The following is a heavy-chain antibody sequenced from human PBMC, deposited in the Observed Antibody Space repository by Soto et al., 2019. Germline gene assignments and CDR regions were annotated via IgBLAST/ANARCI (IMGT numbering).Heavy chain of an antibody. Sequence: ASETLSLTCTVSGGSISSYYCSWIRMHPVKGLEWIGYIYYSGTTNYTPSLESRVTMSVDLSTNQFSLRLTSVTAADTAVYYCATNRGYDFYYFDSWGQGALVTVSS. J-gene: IGHJ4*02. CDR2: IYYSGTT. D-gene: IGHD5-12*01. CDR3: ATNRGYDFYYFDS. CDR1: GGSISSYY. V-gene: IGHV4-59*12.